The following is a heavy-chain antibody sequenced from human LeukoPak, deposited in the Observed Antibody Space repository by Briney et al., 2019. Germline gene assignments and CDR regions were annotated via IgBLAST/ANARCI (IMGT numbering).Heavy chain of an antibody. J-gene: IGHJ4*02. V-gene: IGHV3-15*01. D-gene: IGHD3-16*01. CDR2: IQRKTDGGTT. CDR3: TSTLGY. CDR1: GFTFSNVW. Sequence: GGSLRLSCAAAGFTFSNVWMTWVRQAPGRWLEWVGRIQRKTDGGTTDYAAAVKGRFIISRDDSKNTLYLQMNSLKTEDTAVYYCTSTLGYWGQGTLVTVSS.